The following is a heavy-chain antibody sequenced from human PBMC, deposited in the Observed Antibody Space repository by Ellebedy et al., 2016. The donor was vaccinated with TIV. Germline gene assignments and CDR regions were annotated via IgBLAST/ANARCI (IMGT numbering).Heavy chain of an antibody. J-gene: IGHJ6*02. V-gene: IGHV3-74*01. Sequence: PGGSLRLSCAASGFNFSSYWMYWVRQLPGMGLHWVARINGDGRSTSYAESVKGRFSISRDNFRNALYLQINALRDDDTGVYYCAREVEGGQGDMDVWGQGTTVTVSS. CDR1: GFNFSSYW. CDR3: AREVEGGQGDMDV. CDR2: INGDGRST. D-gene: IGHD1-26*01.